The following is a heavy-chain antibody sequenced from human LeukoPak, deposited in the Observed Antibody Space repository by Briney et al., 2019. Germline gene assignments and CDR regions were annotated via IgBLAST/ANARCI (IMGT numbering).Heavy chain of an antibody. Sequence: QPSETLSLTCTVSGGSISNYYWSWIRQPAGKGLEWIGRIYTTGSTNYSPSLKSRVTMSVDTSKNQFSLRLTSATAADTAVYYCARDSGSYSFDCWGQGTLVTVSS. CDR2: IYTTGST. V-gene: IGHV4-4*07. CDR1: GGSISNYY. CDR3: ARDSGSYSFDC. D-gene: IGHD1-26*01. J-gene: IGHJ4*02.